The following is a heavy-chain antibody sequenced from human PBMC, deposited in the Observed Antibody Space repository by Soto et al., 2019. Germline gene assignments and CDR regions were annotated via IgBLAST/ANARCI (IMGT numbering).Heavy chain of an antibody. CDR2: IYHSGST. D-gene: IGHD2-2*01. CDR1: GGSISSSNW. CDR3: ARFSINWFDP. V-gene: IGHV4-4*02. Sequence: PSETLSLTCAVSGGSISSSNWWSWVRQPPGKGLEWIGEIYHSGSTNYNPSLKSRVTISVDTSKNQFSLKLSSVTAADTAVYYCARFSINWFDPWGQGTLVTVSS. J-gene: IGHJ5*02.